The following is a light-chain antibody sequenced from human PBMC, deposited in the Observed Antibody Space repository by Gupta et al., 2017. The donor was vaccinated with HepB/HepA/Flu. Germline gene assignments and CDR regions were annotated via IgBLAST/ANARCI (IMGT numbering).Light chain of an antibody. CDR3: QHYGSSPLYA. CDR1: QSINSNY. V-gene: IGKV3-20*01. CDR2: DTS. Sequence: IMLTQSPGTLSLSPGEGATLSCKTSQSINSNYLAWYQQKPGQTPRLVIYDTSSRATGIPDRFSGSGSGTEFTLTIRRLEPEDFAMYYCQHYGSSPLYAFGQGTKLEIK. J-gene: IGKJ2*01.